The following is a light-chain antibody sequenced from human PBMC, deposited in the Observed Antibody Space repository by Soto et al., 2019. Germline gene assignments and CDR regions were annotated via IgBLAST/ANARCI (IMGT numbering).Light chain of an antibody. CDR3: QSFDATIVV. CDR1: SGSIASNY. CDR2: EDS. J-gene: IGLJ7*01. V-gene: IGLV6-57*04. Sequence: NFMLTQPHSVSESPGKTVTISCTRSSGSIASNYVQWYQQRPGSAPTPVIYEDSQRPSGVPDRFSGSIDSSSNSASLTSSRLQTEDEADYYCQSFDATIVVFGGGTQLTVL.